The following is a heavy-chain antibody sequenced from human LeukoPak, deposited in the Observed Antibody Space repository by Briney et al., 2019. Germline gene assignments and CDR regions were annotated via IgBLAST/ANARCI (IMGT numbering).Heavy chain of an antibody. CDR3: TARGYSGYGHY. CDR2: IKSKTDGGTT. Sequence: GGSLRLSCAASGFXFSNAWISWVRQAPGKGLEWVGRIKSKTDGGTTDYAAPVKGRFTISRDDSKNTLYLQMNGLKTEDTAVYYCTARGYSGYGHYWGQGTLVTVSS. J-gene: IGHJ4*02. D-gene: IGHD5-12*01. CDR1: GFXFSNAW. V-gene: IGHV3-15*01.